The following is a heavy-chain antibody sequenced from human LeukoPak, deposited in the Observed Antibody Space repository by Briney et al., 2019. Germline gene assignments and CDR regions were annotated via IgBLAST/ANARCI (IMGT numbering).Heavy chain of an antibody. V-gene: IGHV3-9*01. CDR2: ISWNSGSI. CDR3: AKARYCSSTSCTRSFDY. D-gene: IGHD2-2*01. Sequence: GGSLGLSCAASGFTFGDYAMHWVRQAPGKGLEWVSGISWNSGSIGYADSVKGRFTISRDNAKNSLYLQMNSLRAEDTALYYCAKARYCSSTSCTRSFDYWGQGTLVTVSS. J-gene: IGHJ4*02. CDR1: GFTFGDYA.